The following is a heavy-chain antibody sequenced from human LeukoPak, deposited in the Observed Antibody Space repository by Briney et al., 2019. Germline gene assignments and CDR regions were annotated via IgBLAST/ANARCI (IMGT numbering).Heavy chain of an antibody. D-gene: IGHD3-22*01. CDR1: GFTFSSYA. J-gene: IGHJ4*02. V-gene: IGHV3-23*01. CDR3: ARVSGYYDSSGDYYFDY. Sequence: GGSLRLSCAASGFTFSSYAMSWVRQAPGKGLEWVSAISGSGGSTYYADSVKGRFTISRDNAKNTLYLQMNSLRAEDTAVYYCARVSGYYDSSGDYYFDYWGQGTLVTVSS. CDR2: ISGSGGST.